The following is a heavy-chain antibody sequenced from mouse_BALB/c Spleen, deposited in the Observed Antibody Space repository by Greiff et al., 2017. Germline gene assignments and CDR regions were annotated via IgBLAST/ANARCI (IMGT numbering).Heavy chain of an antibody. CDR3: AREGLGITTACMDY. V-gene: IGHV1-7*01. Sequence: QVQLKQSGAELAKPGASVKMSCKASGYTFTSYWMHWVKQRPGQGLEWIGYINPSTGYTEYNQKFKDKATLTADKSSSTAYMQLSSLTSEDSAVYYCAREGLGITTACMDYWGQGTSVTVSS. CDR2: INPSTGYT. J-gene: IGHJ4*01. CDR1: GYTFTSYW. D-gene: IGHD1-2*01.